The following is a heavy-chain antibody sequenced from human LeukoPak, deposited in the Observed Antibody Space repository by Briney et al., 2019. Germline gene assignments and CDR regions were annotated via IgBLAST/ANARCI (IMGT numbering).Heavy chain of an antibody. CDR2: ISGSGDST. D-gene: IGHD6-13*01. CDR1: GFTFISYV. CDR3: AARSWPFDY. Sequence: GGSLRLSCAASGFTFISYVMNWVRQAPGKGLEWVSAISGSGDSTYYADSVKGRFTISRDNFKSTQYLQMNSLRAEDTAVYYCAARSWPFDYWGQGTLVTVSS. J-gene: IGHJ4*02. V-gene: IGHV3-23*01.